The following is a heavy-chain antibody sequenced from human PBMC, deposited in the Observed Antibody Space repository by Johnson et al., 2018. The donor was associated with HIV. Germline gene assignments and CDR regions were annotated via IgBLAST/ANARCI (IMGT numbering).Heavy chain of an antibody. D-gene: IGHD3-22*01. CDR1: GLSFSNFG. Sequence: QVQLVESGGGVVQPGKSLTLSCVGSGLSFSNFGIHWVRQAPGKGPEWVAVISFDGNLKKYADSVKGRFTISRDNSKNTLYLQMNSLRAEDTAVYYCAKLPGSGYYEDAFDIWGQGTMVTVSS. CDR3: AKLPGSGYYEDAFDI. V-gene: IGHV3-30*18. J-gene: IGHJ3*02. CDR2: ISFDGNLK.